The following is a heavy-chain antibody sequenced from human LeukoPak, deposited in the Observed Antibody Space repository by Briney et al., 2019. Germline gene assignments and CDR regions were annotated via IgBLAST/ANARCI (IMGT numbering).Heavy chain of an antibody. J-gene: IGHJ5*02. CDR1: GGSISGFY. V-gene: IGHV4-59*01. Sequence: SETLSLTCTVSGGSISGFYWSWIRQPPGKGLEWIGYIYYSGSTNYNPSLKSRVTISVDTSKNQFSLKLSSVTAADTAVYYCARCGNWFDPWGQGTLVTVSS. CDR2: IYYSGST. CDR3: ARCGNWFDP.